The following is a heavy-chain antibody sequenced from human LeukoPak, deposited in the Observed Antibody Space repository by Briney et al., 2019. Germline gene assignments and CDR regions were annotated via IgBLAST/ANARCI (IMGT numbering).Heavy chain of an antibody. Sequence: PGGSLRLSCAASGFTFTNAWMSWVRQAPGKGLEWVGRIKSKTDGGTTDYAAPVRGRFTISRDDSINTLFLQMNSLRAEDTAVYYCAKGGWLENWGQGTLVTVSS. J-gene: IGHJ4*02. CDR3: AKGGWLEN. CDR1: GFTFTNAW. CDR2: IKSKTDGGTT. V-gene: IGHV3-15*01. D-gene: IGHD5-12*01.